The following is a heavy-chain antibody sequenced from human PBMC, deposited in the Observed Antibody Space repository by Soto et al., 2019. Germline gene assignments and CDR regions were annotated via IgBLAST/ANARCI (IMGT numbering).Heavy chain of an antibody. Sequence: GGSRRLPCAASGLTVSTTYMSWGRQAPGKGLEWVSLIYSGGTTYYADSVKGRFTISRDNAKNSLYLQMNSLRAEDTAVYYCARVLPGMYYDFWRAQELFDYWGQGT. CDR1: GLTVSTTY. CDR2: IYSGGTT. D-gene: IGHD3-3*01. J-gene: IGHJ4*02. CDR3: ARVLPGMYYDFWRAQELFDY. V-gene: IGHV3-66*01.